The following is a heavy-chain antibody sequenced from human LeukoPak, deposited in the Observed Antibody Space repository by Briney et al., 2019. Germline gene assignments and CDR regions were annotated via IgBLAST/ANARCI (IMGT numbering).Heavy chain of an antibody. Sequence: PSETLSLTCAVSGYSISSGYYWGWIRQPPGEGLEWIGSIYHGGNTYYNPSLKSRVTMSVDTSKNQFSLKLSSVTAADTAVYYCARGRGIAARPGLFDYWGQGTLVTVSS. CDR3: ARGRGIAARPGLFDY. CDR1: GYSISSGYY. D-gene: IGHD6-6*01. V-gene: IGHV4-38-2*01. CDR2: IYHGGNT. J-gene: IGHJ4*02.